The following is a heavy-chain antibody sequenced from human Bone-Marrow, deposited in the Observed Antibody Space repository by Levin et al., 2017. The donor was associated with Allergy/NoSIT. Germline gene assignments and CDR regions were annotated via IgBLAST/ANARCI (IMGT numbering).Heavy chain of an antibody. CDR2: IYYKGST. D-gene: IGHD6-19*01. CDR1: GGSMDSYY. Sequence: SETLSLTCTVSGGSMDSYYWSWIRKTPGKGLEWIGYIYYKGSTNYNPSLKGRVTMSVDTSKAQFSLKLTSMTAADTAVYYCARGGGTSGWYGWYFDLWGRGTLVTVSS. V-gene: IGHV4-59*12. CDR3: ARGGGTSGWYGWYFDL. J-gene: IGHJ2*01.